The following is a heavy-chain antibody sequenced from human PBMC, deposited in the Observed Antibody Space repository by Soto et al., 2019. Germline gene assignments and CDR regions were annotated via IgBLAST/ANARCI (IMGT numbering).Heavy chain of an antibody. Sequence: SVKVSCKASGGTFSSYAISWVRQAPGQGLEWMGGIIPIFGTANYAQKFQGRVTITADESTSTAYMELSSLRSEDTAVYYCATALAAADSWANWFDPWGQGTLVTVSS. CDR2: IIPIFGTA. D-gene: IGHD6-13*01. CDR3: ATALAAADSWANWFDP. J-gene: IGHJ5*02. CDR1: GGTFSSYA. V-gene: IGHV1-69*13.